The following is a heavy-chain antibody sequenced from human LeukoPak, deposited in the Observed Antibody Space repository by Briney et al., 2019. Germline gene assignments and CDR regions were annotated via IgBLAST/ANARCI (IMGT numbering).Heavy chain of an antibody. Sequence: GASVKVSCKASGYTFTSYDINWVRQATGQGLEWMGWMNPNSGNTGYAQKFQGRVTMTRNTSISTAYMELSSLRSEDTAVYYCARVEYSSSWYRRGYFDYWGQGTLVTVSS. D-gene: IGHD6-13*01. CDR1: GYTFTSYD. J-gene: IGHJ4*02. CDR3: ARVEYSSSWYRRGYFDY. V-gene: IGHV1-8*01. CDR2: MNPNSGNT.